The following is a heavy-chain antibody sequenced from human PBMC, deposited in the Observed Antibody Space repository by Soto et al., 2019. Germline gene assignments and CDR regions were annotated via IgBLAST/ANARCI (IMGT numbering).Heavy chain of an antibody. Sequence: GGSLRLSCAASGFTFSDYYMSWIRQAPGKGLEWVSYISSSGSTIYYADSVKGRFTISRDNAKNSLYLQMNSLRAEDTAVYSCPRESVYYGMDVWGQGTTVAFSS. CDR3: PRESVYYGMDV. CDR1: GFTFSDYY. J-gene: IGHJ6*01. CDR2: ISSSGSTI. V-gene: IGHV3-11*01.